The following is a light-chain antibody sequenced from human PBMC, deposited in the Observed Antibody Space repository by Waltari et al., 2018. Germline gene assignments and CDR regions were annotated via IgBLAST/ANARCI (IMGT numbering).Light chain of an antibody. CDR3: QQYENFPVT. Sequence: DIQVTQSPSSLSASVGDRVTITCQASQDISNYLNSYQQKPGKAPKLLIYDTSHLQTGVPSRFSGSGGGTDLTFTISSLQPEVIATYYCQQYENFPVTFGQGTRLGIK. CDR2: DTS. J-gene: IGKJ5*01. CDR1: QDISNY. V-gene: IGKV1-33*01.